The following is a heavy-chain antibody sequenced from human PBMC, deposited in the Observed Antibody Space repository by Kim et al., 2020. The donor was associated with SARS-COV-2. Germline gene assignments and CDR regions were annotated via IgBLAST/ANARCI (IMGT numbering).Heavy chain of an antibody. Sequence: GGSLRLSCAAFGFTFDDYGMSWVRQAPGKGLEWVSGINRNSDSTGYADSVKGRFTISRDNAKNSLFLQMNSPRAEDTALYHCVRGYAGGPFDLWGQGTLVTVSS. CDR2: INRNSDST. D-gene: IGHD3-16*01. CDR3: VRGYAGGPFDL. V-gene: IGHV3-20*01. CDR1: GFTFDDYG. J-gene: IGHJ4*02.